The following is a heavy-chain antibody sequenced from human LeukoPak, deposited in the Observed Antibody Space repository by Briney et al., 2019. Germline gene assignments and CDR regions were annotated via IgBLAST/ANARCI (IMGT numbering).Heavy chain of an antibody. J-gene: IGHJ4*02. CDR3: VQFELDY. CDR2: INPGGANT. V-gene: IGHV1-46*01. D-gene: IGHD1-7*01. CDR1: GYTFTNYY. Sequence: ASVKVSCKASGYTFTNYYIHWVRQAPGQGLEWMGLINPGGANTNYAQNFQGRVTMTRDTSTSTVYMDLSRLRSDDTAVYYCVQFELDYWGQGTLVTVSS.